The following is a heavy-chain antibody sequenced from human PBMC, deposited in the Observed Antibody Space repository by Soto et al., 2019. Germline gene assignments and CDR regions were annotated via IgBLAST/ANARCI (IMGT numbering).Heavy chain of an antibody. Sequence: ASVKVSCKASGYTFTSYYMHWVRQAPGQGLEWMGIINPSGGSTSYAQKFQGRVTMTRDTSTSTVYMELSSLRSEDTAVYYCARDGYSPYYYYYMDVWGKGTTVTVS. D-gene: IGHD6-13*01. V-gene: IGHV1-46*03. CDR3: ARDGYSPYYYYYMDV. CDR2: INPSGGST. CDR1: GYTFTSYY. J-gene: IGHJ6*03.